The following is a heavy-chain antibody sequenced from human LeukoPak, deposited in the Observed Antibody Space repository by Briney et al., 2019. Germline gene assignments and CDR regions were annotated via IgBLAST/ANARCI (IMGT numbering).Heavy chain of an antibody. CDR2: IKQDGSEK. D-gene: IGHD2-2*01. Sequence: GGSLRLSCAASGFTFSSYWMSWVRQAPGKGLEWVANIKQDGSEKYYVDSVKGRFTISRDNAKNSLYLQMNSLRAEDTAVYYCARDPIVVVPAASGWSYYYYGMDVWGQGTTVTVSS. CDR3: ARDPIVVVPAASGWSYYYYGMDV. V-gene: IGHV3-7*01. CDR1: GFTFSSYW. J-gene: IGHJ6*02.